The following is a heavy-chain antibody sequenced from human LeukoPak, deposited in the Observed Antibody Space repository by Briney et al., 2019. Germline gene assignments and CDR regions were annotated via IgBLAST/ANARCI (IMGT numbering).Heavy chain of an antibody. CDR2: ISNDGGGT. V-gene: IGHV3-23*01. Sequence: GGSLRLSCAASGFIFNNYGLIWVRQAPGKGLEWVSAISNDGGGTNYADFVKGRFTISRDNSKDTLFLQMNSLRAEDTALYYCAKGSSGYFVDLWGQGTLVTVSS. CDR1: GFIFNNYG. J-gene: IGHJ5*02. D-gene: IGHD3-22*01. CDR3: AKGSSGYFVDL.